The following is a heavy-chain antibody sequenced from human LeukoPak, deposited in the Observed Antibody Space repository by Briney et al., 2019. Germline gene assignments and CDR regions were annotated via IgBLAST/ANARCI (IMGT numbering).Heavy chain of an antibody. CDR1: GFIFRNLG. CDR2: ISDVVAHT. V-gene: IGHV3-23*01. CDR3: AKDNYGGVYAS. J-gene: IGHJ5*02. D-gene: IGHD3-16*01. Sequence: PGGSLRLSCAASGFIFRNLGMSRTRQAPGKGLEWVSHISDVVAHTWYADSVKGRFIISRDNSNNRVFLQMNSLRPEDTALYYCAKDNYGGVYASWGQGTLVTVSS.